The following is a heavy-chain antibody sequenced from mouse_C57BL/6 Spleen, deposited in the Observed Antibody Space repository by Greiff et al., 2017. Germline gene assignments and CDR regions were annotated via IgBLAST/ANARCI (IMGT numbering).Heavy chain of an antibody. V-gene: IGHV14-2*01. CDR3: ARGDEDCAMDY. CDR2: IDPEDGDT. Sequence: VQLQQSGAELVKPGASVKLSCTASGFTIKDYYMHWVKQRTEQGLEWIGRIDPEDGDTNYAPKFKGKATITADTPSNTAYLQLSSLTSEDTDVEYCARGDEDCAMDYWGQGTSVTVSS. CDR1: GFTIKDYY. J-gene: IGHJ4*01.